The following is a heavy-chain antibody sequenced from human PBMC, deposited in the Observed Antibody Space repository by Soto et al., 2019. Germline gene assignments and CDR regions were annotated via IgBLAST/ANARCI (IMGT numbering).Heavy chain of an antibody. D-gene: IGHD3-10*01. Sequence: QVQLVQSGAEVKKPGSSVKVSCKASGGTFSSYAISWVRQAPGQGLEWMGGIIPIFGTANYAQKFQGRVTTPEDEATGTAYVRQSSLGSEETAVCYWARVGYGSGSCSALPGSDYYYYGMDVWGQGTTVTVST. CDR2: IIPIFGTA. V-gene: IGHV1-69*01. CDR1: GGTFSSYA. J-gene: IGHJ6*01. CDR3: ARVGYGSGSCSALPGSDYYYYGMDV.